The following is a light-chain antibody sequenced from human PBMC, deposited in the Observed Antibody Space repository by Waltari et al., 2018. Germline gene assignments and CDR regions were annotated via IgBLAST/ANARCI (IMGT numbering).Light chain of an antibody. J-gene: IGLJ2*01. V-gene: IGLV3-21*02. CDR3: QVWDSDVI. CDR2: DNI. CDR1: NIGRQR. Sequence: SYILTPAPSVAVAPGQTARIPCGGNNIGRQRVHWYQQKPGQAPVLVLYDNIDRPSGIPERFSGSNSRNMATLTISRVEAGDEADYYCQVWDSDVIFGGGTKLTVL.